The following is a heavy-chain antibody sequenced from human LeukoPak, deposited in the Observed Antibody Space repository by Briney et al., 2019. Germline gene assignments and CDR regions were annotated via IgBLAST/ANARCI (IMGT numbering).Heavy chain of an antibody. D-gene: IGHD5-18*01. CDR3: ARDGGTAKGYFDY. V-gene: IGHV3-72*01. CDR2: TRNKANSYTT. Sequence: PGGSLRLSCAASGFTFSDHYMDWVRQAPGKGLEWVGRTRNKANSYTTEYAASVKGRFTISRDDSKNSLYLQMNSLKTEDTAVYYCARDGGTAKGYFDYWGQGTLVTISS. CDR1: GFTFSDHY. J-gene: IGHJ4*02.